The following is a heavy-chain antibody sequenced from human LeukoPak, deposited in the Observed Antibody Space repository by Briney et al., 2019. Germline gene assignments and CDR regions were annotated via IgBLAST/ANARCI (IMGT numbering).Heavy chain of an antibody. V-gene: IGHV3-21*01. CDR1: GFTFSSYS. CDR2: ISSSSSYI. D-gene: IGHD2-21*02. CDR3: ARDVVVTAILFQH. J-gene: IGHJ1*01. Sequence: TGGSLRLSCAASGFTFSSYSMNWVRQAPGKGLEWVSSISSSSSYIYYADSVKGRFTISRDNAKNSLYLQMNSLRAEDTAVYYCARDVVVTAILFQHWGQGTLVIVSS.